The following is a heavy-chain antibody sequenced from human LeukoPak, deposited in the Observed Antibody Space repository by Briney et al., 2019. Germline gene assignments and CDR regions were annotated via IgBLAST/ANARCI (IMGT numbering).Heavy chain of an antibody. CDR2: VYYSGTT. Sequence: WVRQPPGKALEWIGSVYYSGTTSYNPSLKSRVTISVDMSKNHFSLRLSSVTAADTAMYYCAKVGLVYSSIDYWGQGTLVTVSS. CDR3: AKVGLVYSSIDY. V-gene: IGHV4-39*07. D-gene: IGHD3/OR15-3a*01. J-gene: IGHJ4*02.